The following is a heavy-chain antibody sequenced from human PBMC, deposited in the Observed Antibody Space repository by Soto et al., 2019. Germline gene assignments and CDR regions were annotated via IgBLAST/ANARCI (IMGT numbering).Heavy chain of an antibody. J-gene: IGHJ4*02. CDR1: GFTFSSYW. Sequence: LRLSCAASGFTFSSYWMSWVRQAPGKGLEWVANIKQDGSEKYYVDSVKGRFTISRDNAKNSLYLQMNSLRAEDTAVYYCARGASGYSSSWYDYWGQGTLVTVSS. CDR2: IKQDGSEK. V-gene: IGHV3-7*03. D-gene: IGHD6-13*01. CDR3: ARGASGYSSSWYDY.